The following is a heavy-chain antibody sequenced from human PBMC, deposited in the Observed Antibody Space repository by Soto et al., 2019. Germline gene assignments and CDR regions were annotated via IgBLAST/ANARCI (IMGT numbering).Heavy chain of an antibody. D-gene: IGHD3-16*01. CDR1: GYTFTGYY. V-gene: IGHV1-2*02. J-gene: IGHJ4*02. CDR2: INPNSGGT. Sequence: ASVKISCKASGYTFTGYYMHWVRQAPGQRLEGMGWINPNSGGTNCAQKFQGRVTMTRDTSISTAYMELSRLLSDDTAVYYCATFIWGWLSLGSNPDYWGQGTLVTVSS. CDR3: ATFIWGWLSLGSNPDY.